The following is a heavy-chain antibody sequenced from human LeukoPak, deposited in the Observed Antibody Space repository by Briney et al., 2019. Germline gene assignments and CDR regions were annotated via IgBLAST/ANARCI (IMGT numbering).Heavy chain of an antibody. CDR1: GGSISSSNW. CDR2: IYHSGST. Sequence: SGTLSLTCAVSGGSISSSNWWSWVRQPPGKGLEWIGEIYHSGSTNYNPSLKSRVTISVDTSKNQFSLKLSSVTAADTAVYYCARFRPRYSSSWAHFDYWGQGTLVTVSS. CDR3: ARFRPRYSSSWAHFDY. J-gene: IGHJ4*02. D-gene: IGHD6-13*01. V-gene: IGHV4-4*02.